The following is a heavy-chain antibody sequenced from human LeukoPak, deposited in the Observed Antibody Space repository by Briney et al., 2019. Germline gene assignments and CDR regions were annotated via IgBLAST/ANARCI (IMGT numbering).Heavy chain of an antibody. V-gene: IGHV1-8*01. D-gene: IGHD2-2*01. CDR3: ARVRYCSSTSCRRLGHGGEYFQH. CDR2: MNPNSGNT. CDR1: GYTFTSYD. J-gene: IGHJ1*01. Sequence: GASVKVSCKASGYTFTSYDINWVRQATGQGLEWMGWMNPNSGNTGYAQKFQGRVTMTRSTSISTAYMELSSLRSEDTAVYYCARVRYCSSTSCRRLGHGGEYFQHWGQGTLVTVSS.